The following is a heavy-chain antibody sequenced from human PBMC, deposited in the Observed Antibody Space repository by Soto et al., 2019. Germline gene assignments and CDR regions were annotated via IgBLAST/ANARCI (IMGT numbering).Heavy chain of an antibody. CDR2: INHSGST. Sequence: PSETLSLTCAVYGGSFSGYYWSGIRQPPGKGLEWIGEINHSGSTNYNPSLKSRVTISVDTSKNQFSLKLSSVTAADTAVYYCARGRHFTMIVVVTTGDNWFDPWGQGTLVTVSS. CDR1: GGSFSGYY. J-gene: IGHJ5*02. D-gene: IGHD3-22*01. CDR3: ARGRHFTMIVVVTTGDNWFDP. V-gene: IGHV4-34*01.